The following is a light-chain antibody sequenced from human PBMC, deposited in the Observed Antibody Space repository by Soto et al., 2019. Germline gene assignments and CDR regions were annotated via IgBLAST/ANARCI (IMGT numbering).Light chain of an antibody. CDR1: QSVSGSY. J-gene: IGKJ2*01. CDR2: GAS. CDR3: QRFDFPPLYT. V-gene: IGKV3-20*01. Sequence: EIVLTQSPGTLSLSLGERATLSCRASQSVSGSYVAWYQQKPGQAPRLLIHGASTRATGIPYRFSGSGSGADFTLTITRLEPEDFAVYYCQRFDFPPLYTFGQGTKLEI.